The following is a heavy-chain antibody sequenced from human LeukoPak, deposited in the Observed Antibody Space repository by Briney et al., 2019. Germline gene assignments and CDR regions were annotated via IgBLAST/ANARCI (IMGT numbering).Heavy chain of an antibody. CDR3: ASGKETSMAQGY. CDR2: IYSGGSI. Sequence: GGSLRLSGAVSGFTVSSNYMTWVRQAPGKGLEWVSVIYSGGSIYYADSVKGRFTISRDISKNTVDLQLNSLRAEDTAVYYCASGKETSMAQGYWGQGTLVTVSS. D-gene: IGHD5-18*01. CDR1: GFTVSSNY. J-gene: IGHJ4*02. V-gene: IGHV3-53*01.